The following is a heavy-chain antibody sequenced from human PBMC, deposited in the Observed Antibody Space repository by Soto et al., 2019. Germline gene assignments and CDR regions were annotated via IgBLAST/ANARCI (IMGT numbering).Heavy chain of an antibody. CDR1: GFTLSTYS. CDR2: ITTSSTYR. V-gene: IGHV3-21*06. CDR3: ARDLGVALAALTLDY. D-gene: IGHD2-15*01. J-gene: IGHJ4*02. Sequence: EVQLVESGGGLVKPGGSLRLSCAASGFTLSTYSMNWVRQAPGKGLEWVSDITTSSTYRFYADSVKGRFTISRDDAKNSLYLQVNSLRVEATGVYYCARDLGVALAALTLDYWGQGTLVTVSS.